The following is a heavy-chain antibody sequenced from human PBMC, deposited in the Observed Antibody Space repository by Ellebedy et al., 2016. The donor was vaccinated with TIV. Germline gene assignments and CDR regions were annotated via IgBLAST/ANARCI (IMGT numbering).Heavy chain of an antibody. D-gene: IGHD3-22*01. V-gene: IGHV3-7*01. CDR1: GFTFSRFW. CDR3: AKGRKLIRSSSLDY. CDR2: ITQGGSET. Sequence: PGGSLRLTCAAYGFTFSRFWMAWVRQATGKGLAWVATITQGGSETYSVDSVKGRFTISSDNSKNSLYLQMNSLRADDTALYYCAKGRKLIRSSSLDYWGQGTLVTVSS. J-gene: IGHJ4*02.